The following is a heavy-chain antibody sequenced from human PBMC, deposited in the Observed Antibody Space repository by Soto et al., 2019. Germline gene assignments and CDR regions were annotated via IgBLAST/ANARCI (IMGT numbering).Heavy chain of an antibody. V-gene: IGHV3-11*01. CDR3: AKMSSENYYDPVFS. J-gene: IGHJ4*02. CDR1: GFTFSGYY. D-gene: IGHD3-22*01. CDR2: ISSSGNTI. Sequence: QVQLVESGGGLVQTSGSLRIACVASGFTFSGYYMSWVRQAPGKGLEWVSYISSSGNTIYYADSVKGRFTISRDNAKNSVYLQRNSLRAEDTALYFCAKMSSENYYDPVFSWGQGTLVTVSS.